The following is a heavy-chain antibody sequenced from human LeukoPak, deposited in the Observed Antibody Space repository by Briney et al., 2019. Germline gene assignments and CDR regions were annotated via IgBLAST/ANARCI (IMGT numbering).Heavy chain of an antibody. CDR2: IYYSGST. V-gene: IGHV4-39*01. D-gene: IGHD3-10*01. J-gene: IGHJ5*02. Sequence: SETLSLTCTVSGGSISSSSYYWGWIRQPPGKGLEWIGSIYYSGSTYYNPSLKSRVTISVDTSKNQFSLKLSSVTAADTAVYYCARQSLTWFGELIWFDPWGQGTLVTVSS. CDR1: GGSISSSSYY. CDR3: ARQSLTWFGELIWFDP.